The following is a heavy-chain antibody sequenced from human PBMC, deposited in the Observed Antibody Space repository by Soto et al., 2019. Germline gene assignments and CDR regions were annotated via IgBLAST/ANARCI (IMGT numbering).Heavy chain of an antibody. V-gene: IGHV3-15*01. J-gene: IGHJ4*02. CDR2: ITTIAERGTT. D-gene: IGHD1-26*01. CDR3: TTNGAASVGTLSY. CDR1: GFTFNNAR. Sequence: PGGSLRLSCAASGFTFNNARMSWVRQAPGKGLDWVGRITTIAERGTTDYAASVKGRFTLSRDDSRNTLFLQMNSLKTEDTAVYYCTTNGAASVGTLSYWGQGTLVTVSS.